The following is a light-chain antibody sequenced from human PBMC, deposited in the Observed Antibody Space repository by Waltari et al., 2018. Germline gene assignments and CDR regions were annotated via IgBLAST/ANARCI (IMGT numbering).Light chain of an antibody. CDR1: RTISRY. CDR2: AAS. J-gene: IGKJ1*01. CDR3: QESYSFTRT. V-gene: IGKV1-39*01. Sequence: DIQMTQSPSSLSASVGDRVTITCRASRTISRYLNWYQQKPRKAPNLLISAASILQSGVPSRCSGSGSGRDFTLIITSLQPEDFATYYCQESYSFTRTFGQGTKVEIK.